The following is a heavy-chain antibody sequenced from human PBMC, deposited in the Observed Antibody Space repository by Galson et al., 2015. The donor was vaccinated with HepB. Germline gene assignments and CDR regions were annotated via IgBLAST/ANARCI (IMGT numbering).Heavy chain of an antibody. CDR2: VYHNGST. Sequence: ETLSLTCVVSGGSINRGNWWTWVRQPPGKGLEWIGEVYHNGSTNYSPSLKSRVSISVDKSKNQFSLKVTSVTAADTGVYYCARVQGSGSYYKRIDYWGRGTLVTVSS. J-gene: IGHJ4*02. D-gene: IGHD3-10*01. CDR1: GGSINRGNW. CDR3: ARVQGSGSYYKRIDY. V-gene: IGHV4-4*02.